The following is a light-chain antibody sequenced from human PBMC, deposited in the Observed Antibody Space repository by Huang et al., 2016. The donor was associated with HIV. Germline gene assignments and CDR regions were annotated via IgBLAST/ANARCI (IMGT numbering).Light chain of an antibody. CDR2: CAS. J-gene: IGKJ3*01. CDR1: QSVNSAY. V-gene: IGKV3-20*01. CDR3: QQYGSSPFT. Sequence: EIVLTQSPGTLSLSPGERATLSCRTTQSVNSAYLAWYHQKPGQTPSLLIYCASIRATGIPDRFSGSGSGTNFTLTISGLEPEDFAVYYCQQYGSSPFTFGPGTKVDIK.